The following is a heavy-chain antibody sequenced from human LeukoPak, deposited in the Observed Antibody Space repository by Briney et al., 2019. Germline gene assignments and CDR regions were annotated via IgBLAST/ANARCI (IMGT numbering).Heavy chain of an antibody. CDR2: IRYDGSNK. CDR3: TRVFVGDEYSSSGY. CDR1: GFTFSNYG. Sequence: GGSLRLSCAASGFTFSNYGMHWVRQAPGKGLEWVAFIRYDGSNKYYADSVKGRFTISRDNAKNTLYLQMNSLKVEDTAVYYCTRVFVGDEYSSSGYWGQGTLVTVSS. V-gene: IGHV3-30*02. J-gene: IGHJ4*02. D-gene: IGHD6-13*01.